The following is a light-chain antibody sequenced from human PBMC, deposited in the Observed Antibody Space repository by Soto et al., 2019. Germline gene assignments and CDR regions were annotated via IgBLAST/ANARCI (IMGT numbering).Light chain of an antibody. CDR1: SSDVGGYNY. Sequence: QYALTQPASVSGSPGQSITISCTGTSSDVGGYNYVSWYQQHPGKAPKLMIYEVSNRPSGVSNRFSGSKSGNTASLTISGLQAEDEADYYCSSYTSSSIDYVFGTGTQLTVL. V-gene: IGLV2-14*01. CDR2: EVS. J-gene: IGLJ1*01. CDR3: SSYTSSSIDYV.